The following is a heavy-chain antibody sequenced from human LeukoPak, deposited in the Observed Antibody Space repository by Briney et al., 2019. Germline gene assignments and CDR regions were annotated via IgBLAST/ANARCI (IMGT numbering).Heavy chain of an antibody. J-gene: IGHJ5*02. V-gene: IGHV4-39*07. CDR3: AREVPSPPLIAAAGTSNWFDP. D-gene: IGHD6-13*01. Sequence: PSETLSLTCTVSGGSISSSSYYWGWIRQPPGKGLEWVGSIYYSGSTYYNPSLKSRVTISVDTSKNQFSLKLSSVTAADTAVYYCAREVPSPPLIAAAGTSNWFDPWGQGTLVTVSS. CDR2: IYYSGST. CDR1: GGSISSSSYY.